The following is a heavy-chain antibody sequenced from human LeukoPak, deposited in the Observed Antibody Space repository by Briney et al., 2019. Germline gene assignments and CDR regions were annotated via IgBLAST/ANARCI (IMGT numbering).Heavy chain of an antibody. CDR2: IKPNSGGT. D-gene: IGHD1-20*01. J-gene: IGHJ4*02. CDR3: ASEDNWNDVSYYFDY. Sequence: ASVKVSCKASGYTFTCYYMHWVRQAPGQGLEWMGWIKPNSGGTNYAQKFQGRVTMTRDTSISTAYMELSRLGSDDMAVYYCASEDNWNDVSYYFDYWGQGTLVTVSS. V-gene: IGHV1-2*02. CDR1: GYTFTCYY.